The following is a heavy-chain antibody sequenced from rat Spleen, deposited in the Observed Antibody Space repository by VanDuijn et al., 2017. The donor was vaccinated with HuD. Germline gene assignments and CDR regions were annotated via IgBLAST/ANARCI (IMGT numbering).Heavy chain of an antibody. CDR2: ISPSGGIT. CDR1: GFTFNNYG. D-gene: IGHD1-1*01. V-gene: IGHV5-19*01. J-gene: IGHJ2*01. Sequence: EVQLVESDGGLVQPGRSLKLSCAASGFTFNNYGMHWIRQAPTEGLEWVASISPSGGITYYRDSVKGRFTVSKDNTKSTLSLQMDSLRSEDTATYYCTRHPDYSNYFYYWGQGVMVTVSS. CDR3: TRHPDYSNYFYY.